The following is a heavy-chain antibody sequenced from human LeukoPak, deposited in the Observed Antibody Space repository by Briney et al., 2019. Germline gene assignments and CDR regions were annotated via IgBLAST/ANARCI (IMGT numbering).Heavy chain of an antibody. CDR3: AREAPYSNSVSLYNWFDP. J-gene: IGHJ5*02. Sequence: GSLRLSCAASGFTFSTYGMSWVRQAPGKGLEWIGSIYYSGSTYYNQSPKSRVTISVDTSKNQFSLNLSSLTAADTAVYYCAREAPYSNSVSLYNWFDPWGQGTLVTVSS. CDR2: IYYSGST. D-gene: IGHD6-13*01. V-gene: IGHV4-39*07. CDR1: GFTFSTYG.